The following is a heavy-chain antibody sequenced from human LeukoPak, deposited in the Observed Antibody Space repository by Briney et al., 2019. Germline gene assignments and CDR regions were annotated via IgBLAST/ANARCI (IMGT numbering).Heavy chain of an antibody. CDR1: GYTFTGYY. CDR3: ARVHRYSSSWYRCFGY. Sequence: ASVKVSCKASGYTFTGYYMHWVRQAPGQGLEWMGWINPNSGGTNYAQKFQGRVTMTRDTSISTAYMELSRLRSDDTAVYYCARVHRYSSSWYRCFGYWGQGTLVTVSS. V-gene: IGHV1-2*02. CDR2: INPNSGGT. D-gene: IGHD6-13*01. J-gene: IGHJ4*02.